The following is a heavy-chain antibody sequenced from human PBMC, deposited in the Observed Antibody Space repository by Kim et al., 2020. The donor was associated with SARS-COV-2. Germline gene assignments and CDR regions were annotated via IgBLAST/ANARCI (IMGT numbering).Heavy chain of an antibody. CDR2: INSDGSST. J-gene: IGHJ6*02. D-gene: IGHD3-3*01. Sequence: GGSLRLSCAASGFTFSSYWMHWVRQAPGKGLVWVSRINSDGSSTSYADSVKGRFTISRDNAKNTLYLQMNSLRAEDTAVYYCARDYRDYDFWSGYYIGYYYYGMDVWGQGTTVTVSS. CDR3: ARDYRDYDFWSGYYIGYYYYGMDV. CDR1: GFTFSSYW. V-gene: IGHV3-74*01.